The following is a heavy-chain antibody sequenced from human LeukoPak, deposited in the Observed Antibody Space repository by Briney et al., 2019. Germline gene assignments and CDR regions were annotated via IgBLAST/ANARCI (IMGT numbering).Heavy chain of an antibody. CDR3: ARATAASYEY. J-gene: IGHJ4*02. Sequence: ASVKVSCKTSGYTFTGYYMHWVRQAPGQGLEWLGRINPNSGDANYAQKFQGRVTMTRDTSISTAYMELSGLRSDDTAVYYCARATAASYEYWGQGTLVTVSS. CDR2: INPNSGDA. V-gene: IGHV1-2*06. D-gene: IGHD2-2*01. CDR1: GYTFTGYY.